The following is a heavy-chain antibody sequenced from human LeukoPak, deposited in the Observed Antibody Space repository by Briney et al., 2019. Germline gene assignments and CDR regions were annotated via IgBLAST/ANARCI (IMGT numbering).Heavy chain of an antibody. J-gene: IGHJ4*02. Sequence: PGGSLRLSCAASGFTFSSYSMNWVRQAPGKGLEWVSSISSSSSYIYYADSVRGRFTISRDNAKNSVFLQLTSLTVEDTAVYYCATEGQRVYPYYDFRNGFFRWGQGALVTVSP. CDR1: GFTFSSYS. V-gene: IGHV3-21*01. D-gene: IGHD3-3*01. CDR2: ISSSSSYI. CDR3: ATEGQRVYPYYDFRNGFFR.